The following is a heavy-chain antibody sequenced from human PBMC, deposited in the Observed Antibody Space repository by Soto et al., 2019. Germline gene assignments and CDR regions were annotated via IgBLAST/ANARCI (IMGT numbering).Heavy chain of an antibody. D-gene: IGHD3-3*01. CDR3: AKGMGWLSYFDY. CDR1: GFTYSSYA. Sequence: EVQLLESGGGLVQPGGSLRLSCAASGFTYSSYAMSWVRQAPGKGLEWVSAISGSGGSTYYADSVKGRFTISRDNSKNTLYLQMNSLRAEDTAVYYCAKGMGWLSYFDYWGQGTLVTVSS. J-gene: IGHJ4*02. CDR2: ISGSGGST. V-gene: IGHV3-23*01.